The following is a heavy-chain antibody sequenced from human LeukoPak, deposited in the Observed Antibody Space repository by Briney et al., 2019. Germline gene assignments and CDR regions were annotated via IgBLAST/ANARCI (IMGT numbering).Heavy chain of an antibody. CDR2: ISGSGSRA. Sequence: PGGSLRLSCAASGFSFGSYAMSWVRQAPGKGLEWVSAISGSGSRAYSADSVKGRFTISRDNSKNTLYLQMNSLRAEDTAVYHCAKDSSVWSAGTPGFDHWGQGTLITVSS. V-gene: IGHV3-23*01. CDR1: GFSFGSYA. CDR3: AKDSSVWSAGTPGFDH. J-gene: IGHJ4*02. D-gene: IGHD6-19*01.